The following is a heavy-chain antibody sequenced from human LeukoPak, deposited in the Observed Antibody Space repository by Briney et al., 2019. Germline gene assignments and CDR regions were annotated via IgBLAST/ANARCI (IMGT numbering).Heavy chain of an antibody. CDR1: GFTFRSYA. CDR2: ISGSGGST. Sequence: PGGSLRLSCAASGFTFRSYAMSWVRPAPGPGLEWVSAISGSGGSTYYADSVKGRFTISRDNSKNTLYLQMNSLRAEDTAVYYCARSYYYDRKSGYFDYWGQGTLVTVSS. D-gene: IGHD3-22*01. CDR3: ARSYYYDRKSGYFDY. V-gene: IGHV3-23*01. J-gene: IGHJ4*02.